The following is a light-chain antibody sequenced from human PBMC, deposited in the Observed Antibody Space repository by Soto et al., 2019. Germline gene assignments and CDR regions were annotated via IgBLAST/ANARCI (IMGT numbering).Light chain of an antibody. Sequence: EIVLTQSPGTLSLSPGERATLSCRASQIVSSSYLTWYQQNPGQAPRLIIYGASSRATGIPDRFSGSGSGTDFTLTISRLEPEDFAVYYCQQYGSSAFTFGGGTKVEIK. J-gene: IGKJ4*01. V-gene: IGKV3-20*01. CDR1: QIVSSSY. CDR3: QQYGSSAFT. CDR2: GAS.